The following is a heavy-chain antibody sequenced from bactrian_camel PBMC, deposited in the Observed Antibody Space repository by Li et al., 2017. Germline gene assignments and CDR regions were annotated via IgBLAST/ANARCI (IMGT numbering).Heavy chain of an antibody. Sequence: QLVESGGGSVQAGGSLRLSCAAPGYRYDTYCMGWFRQAPGKEREGVARIATGSGNTYYADSVKGRFTISQDNAKNTVYLQMNSLKPEDTAMYYCAARGPYCYTKLSVRDFTYWGQGTQVTVS. J-gene: IGHJ6*01. CDR1: GYRYDTYC. D-gene: IGHD2*01. V-gene: IGHV3S63*01. CDR3: AARGPYCYTKLSVRDFTY. CDR2: IATGSGNT.